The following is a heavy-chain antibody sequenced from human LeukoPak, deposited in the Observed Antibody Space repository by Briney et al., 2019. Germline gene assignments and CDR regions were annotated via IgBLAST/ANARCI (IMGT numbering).Heavy chain of an antibody. CDR1: GYTFTTYS. J-gene: IGHJ4*02. CDR2: INTNTGNP. V-gene: IGHV7-4-1*02. Sequence: ASVKVSCKASGYTFTTYSMNWVRQAPGQGLEWMGYINTNTGNPTYAQAFTGRFVFSLDTSVTTAYLHISSLQAEDTAVYYCTRDRSGGAFDYWGQGTLVTVSP. CDR3: TRDRSGGAFDY. D-gene: IGHD3-16*01.